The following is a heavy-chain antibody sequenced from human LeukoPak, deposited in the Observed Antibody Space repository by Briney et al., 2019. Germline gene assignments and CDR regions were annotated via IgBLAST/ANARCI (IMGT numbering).Heavy chain of an antibody. CDR3: ARDRSCSGGSCYSDWYFDL. J-gene: IGHJ2*01. CDR1: GDSISSYY. Sequence: SETLSLTCTVSGDSISSYYWSWIRQPAGEGLEWIGRIYTSGSTNYNPSLKSRVTMSVDTSKNQFSLKLSSVTAADTAVYYCARDRSCSGGSCYSDWYFDLWGRGTLVTVSS. D-gene: IGHD2-15*01. CDR2: IYTSGST. V-gene: IGHV4-4*07.